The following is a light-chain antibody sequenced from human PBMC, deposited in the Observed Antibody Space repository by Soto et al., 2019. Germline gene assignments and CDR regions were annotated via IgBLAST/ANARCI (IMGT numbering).Light chain of an antibody. CDR1: SSDVGGYNY. Sequence: QSALTQPASVSGSPGQSITISCTGTSSDVGGYNYVSWYQQHPGKAPKLMIYEVSNRPSGVSNRFSGSKSGNTASLTISGLQAEDEADYYCSSYRGSTTLVFGGGTKVTVL. J-gene: IGLJ3*02. CDR2: EVS. CDR3: SSYRGSTTLV. V-gene: IGLV2-14*01.